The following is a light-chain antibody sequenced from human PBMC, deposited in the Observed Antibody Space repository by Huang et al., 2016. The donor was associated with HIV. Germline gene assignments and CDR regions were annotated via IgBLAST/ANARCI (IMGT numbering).Light chain of an antibody. CDR2: DAS. J-gene: IGKJ2*01. CDR1: LDITNY. CDR3: QQYDNVPYT. V-gene: IGKV1-33*01. Sequence: DIQMTQSPSSLSASVGDRVTITCQASLDITNYLNWYQQRPGKAPKLLSYDASGLETGGPSRFSGSGSGTDFTLTISNLQPEDFATYYCQQYDNVPYTFGQGTKLEI.